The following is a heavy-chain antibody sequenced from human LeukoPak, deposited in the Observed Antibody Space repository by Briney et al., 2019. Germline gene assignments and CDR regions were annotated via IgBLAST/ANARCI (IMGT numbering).Heavy chain of an antibody. Sequence: SETLSLTCTVSGGSISIYYWSWIRQPPGEGLEWLGYVYNSGSTDYNPSLKSRVTISADTSKNQFSLKLSSVTAADTAVYYCARTVGCSSTSCPRYYYYYGMDVWGQGTTVTVSS. D-gene: IGHD2-2*01. J-gene: IGHJ6*02. CDR1: GGSISIYY. CDR2: VYNSGST. V-gene: IGHV4-59*12. CDR3: ARTVGCSSTSCPRYYYYYGMDV.